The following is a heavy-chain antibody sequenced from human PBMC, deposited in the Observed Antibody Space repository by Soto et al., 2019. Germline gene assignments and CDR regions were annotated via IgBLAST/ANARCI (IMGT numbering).Heavy chain of an antibody. Sequence: PSETLSLTCAVYGGSFSGYYWSWIRQPPGKGLEWIGEINHSGSTNYNPSLKSRVTISVDTSKNQFSLKLSSVTAADTAVYYCARGPDVRPDSGSYYNVHYFDYWGQGTLVTVS. J-gene: IGHJ4*02. D-gene: IGHD3-10*01. CDR2: INHSGST. V-gene: IGHV4-34*01. CDR3: ARGPDVRPDSGSYYNVHYFDY. CDR1: GGSFSGYY.